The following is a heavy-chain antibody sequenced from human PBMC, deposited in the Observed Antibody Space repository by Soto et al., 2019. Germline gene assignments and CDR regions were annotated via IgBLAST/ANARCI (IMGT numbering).Heavy chain of an antibody. J-gene: IGHJ4*02. Sequence: GGSHRLSSTASGFNFRSYSMNWVRQAPGKGLEWVSSISSSSSYIYYADSVKGRFTISRDNAKNSLYLQMNSLRAEDTAVYYCARVAARPARGYFDYWGQGTLVTVSS. V-gene: IGHV3-21*01. D-gene: IGHD6-6*01. CDR2: ISSSSSYI. CDR1: GFNFRSYS. CDR3: ARVAARPARGYFDY.